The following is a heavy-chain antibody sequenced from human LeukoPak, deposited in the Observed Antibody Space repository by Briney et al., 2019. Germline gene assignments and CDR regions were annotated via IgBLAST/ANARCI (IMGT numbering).Heavy chain of an antibody. CDR3: AKDLYSSLSGSEVFDV. Sequence: GASVKVSCKVSGYLFISYGINWVRQAPGQGLEWMGWISAYNGQTNYAQEFQGRVTMTTDTSTTTAYMELTGLRFNDTAVYYCAKDLYSSLSGSEVFDVWGQGTRVTVSS. D-gene: IGHD3-10*01. CDR2: ISAYNGQT. V-gene: IGHV1-18*01. CDR1: GYLFISYG. J-gene: IGHJ3*01.